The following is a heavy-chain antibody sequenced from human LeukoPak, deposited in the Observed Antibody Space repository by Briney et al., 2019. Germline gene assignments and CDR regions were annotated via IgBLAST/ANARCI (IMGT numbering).Heavy chain of an antibody. Sequence: PSETLSLTCTVSGGSISSYYWSWIRQPPGKGLEWIGYIYYSGSTNYNPSLKSRVTISVDTSKNQFSLKLSSVTAADTAVYYCAREVYGFPMDVWGQGTTVTVSS. CDR3: AREVYGFPMDV. V-gene: IGHV4-59*01. D-gene: IGHD3-10*01. CDR2: IYYSGST. CDR1: GGSISSYY. J-gene: IGHJ6*02.